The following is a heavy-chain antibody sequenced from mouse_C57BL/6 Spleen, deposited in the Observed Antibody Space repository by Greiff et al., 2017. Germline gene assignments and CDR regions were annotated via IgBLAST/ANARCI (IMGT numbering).Heavy chain of an antibody. Sequence: QVQLKESGPGLVQPSQSLSITCTVSGFSLTSYGVHWVRQSPGKGLEWLGVIWSGGSTDYNAAFIYRLSISKDNSKSQVFFKMNSLQADDTAIYYCARNPLDYYGSSYGYFDVWGTGTTVTVSS. J-gene: IGHJ1*03. CDR1: GFSLTSYG. CDR3: ARNPLDYYGSSYGYFDV. V-gene: IGHV2-2*01. CDR2: IWSGGST. D-gene: IGHD1-1*01.